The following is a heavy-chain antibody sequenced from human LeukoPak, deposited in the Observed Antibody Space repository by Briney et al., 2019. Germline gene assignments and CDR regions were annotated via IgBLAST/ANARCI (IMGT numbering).Heavy chain of an antibody. J-gene: IGHJ4*02. V-gene: IGHV4-31*03. CDR2: IHYSGST. CDR3: ARVHASGYQDY. D-gene: IGHD3-3*01. CDR1: GGSISSGGYY. Sequence: SETLSLTCTVSGGSISSGGYYWSWIRQHPGKGLEWIGYIHYSGSTYYNPSLKSRVTISVDTSKNQFSLKLSSVTAADTAVYYCARVHASGYQDYWGQGTLVTVSS.